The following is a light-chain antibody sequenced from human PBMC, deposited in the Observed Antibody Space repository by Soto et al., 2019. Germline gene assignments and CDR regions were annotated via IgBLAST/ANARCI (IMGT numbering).Light chain of an antibody. CDR3: SSYTSSSPLVL. Sequence: QSALTQPASVSGSPGQSITISCTGSTSDVGGYDYVSWYQQHPGKAPKVMIYEVNNRPSGVSNRFSGSKSGNTASLTISGLQAEDEADYYCSSYTSSSPLVLFGGGTKVTVL. CDR2: EVN. CDR1: TSDVGGYDY. J-gene: IGLJ2*01. V-gene: IGLV2-14*01.